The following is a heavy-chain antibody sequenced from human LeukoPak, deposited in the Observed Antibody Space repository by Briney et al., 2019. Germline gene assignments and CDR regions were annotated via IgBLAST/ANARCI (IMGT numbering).Heavy chain of an antibody. CDR1: GFTFTNYA. D-gene: IGHD3-22*01. CDR2: ICSSGDTT. Sequence: PGGSLRLSCAASGFTFTNYAMSWVRQAPGKGLEWVSGICSSGDTTHYADSVRGRFSLSRNNSKNTLYLQLSSLRDEDTAVYYCAKHRDNGDSSGYHDFDFWGQGTLVTVSS. CDR3: AKHRDNGDSSGYHDFDF. V-gene: IGHV3-23*05. J-gene: IGHJ4*02.